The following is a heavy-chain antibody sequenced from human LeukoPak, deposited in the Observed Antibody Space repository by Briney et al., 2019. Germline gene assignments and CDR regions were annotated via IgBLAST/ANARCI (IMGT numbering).Heavy chain of an antibody. V-gene: IGHV3-30-3*01. J-gene: IGHJ4*02. D-gene: IGHD1-26*01. CDR2: ISYDGSDK. CDR1: GFTFSSYA. CDR3: ASSKWELLYFY. Sequence: GGSLRLSCAASGFTFSSYAMHWVRQAPGKGLEWVAVISYDGSDKYYADSVKGRFTISRDNSKNTLYLQMNSLRAEDTAVYYCASSKWELLYFYWGQGTLVTVSS.